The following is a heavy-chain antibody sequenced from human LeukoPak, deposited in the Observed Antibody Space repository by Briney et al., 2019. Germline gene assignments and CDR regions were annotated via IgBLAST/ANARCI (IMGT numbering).Heavy chain of an antibody. Sequence: GASVKVSCKASGYTFTGYYMHWVRQAPGQGLEWMGWINPNSGGTNYAQKFQGRVTMTRDTSISTAYMELSRLRSDDTAVYYCASTYCSGGSRYKLGIYWGQGTLVTVSS. V-gene: IGHV1-2*02. J-gene: IGHJ4*02. CDR3: ASTYCSGGSRYKLGIY. CDR1: GYTFTGYY. CDR2: INPNSGGT. D-gene: IGHD2-15*01.